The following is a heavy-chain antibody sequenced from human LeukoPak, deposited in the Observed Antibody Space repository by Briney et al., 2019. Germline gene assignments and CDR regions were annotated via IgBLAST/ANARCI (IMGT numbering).Heavy chain of an antibody. D-gene: IGHD2-2*01. J-gene: IGHJ4*02. Sequence: SVKVSCKASGGTFSSYAINWVRQAPGQGLEWLGGIIPIFGTANYAQKFQDRVTITADESTSTAYMELSSLRSEDTAIYYCASRLYCSNTRCRNFPFAYWGQGALVTVSS. CDR2: IIPIFGTA. V-gene: IGHV1-69*13. CDR3: ASRLYCSNTRCRNFPFAY. CDR1: GGTFSSYA.